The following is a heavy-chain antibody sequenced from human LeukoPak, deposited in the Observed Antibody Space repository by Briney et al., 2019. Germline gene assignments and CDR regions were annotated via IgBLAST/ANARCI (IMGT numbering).Heavy chain of an antibody. CDR3: ARRPNYYDSSGYCPVWFDP. V-gene: IGHV4-34*01. Sequence: PSETLSLTCAVYGGSFSGYYWSWIRQPPGKGLEWIGEINHSGSTNYNPSLKSRVTISVDTSKNQFSLKLSSVTAADTAVYYCARRPNYYDSSGYCPVWFDPWGQGTLVTVSS. CDR1: GGSFSGYY. CDR2: INHSGST. J-gene: IGHJ5*02. D-gene: IGHD3-22*01.